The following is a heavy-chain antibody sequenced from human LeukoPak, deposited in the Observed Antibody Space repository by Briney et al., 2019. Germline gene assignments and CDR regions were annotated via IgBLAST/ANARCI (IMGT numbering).Heavy chain of an antibody. CDR2: ISNSRTTI. J-gene: IGHJ4*02. D-gene: IGHD6-6*01. CDR3: VGVKYSDSSFDY. V-gene: IGHV3-48*03. Sequence: GGSLRLSCAVSGFTFSSHEMDWVRQAPGKGLEWTSHISNSRTTIHTYYADSVKGRLTISRYNAKNLLFLEMNNLRVDDTGVYYCVGVKYSDSSFDYWGQGTLVTVSS. CDR1: GFTFSSHE.